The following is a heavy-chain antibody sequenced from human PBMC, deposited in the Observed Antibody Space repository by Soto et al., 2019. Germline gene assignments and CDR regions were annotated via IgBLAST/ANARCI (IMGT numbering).Heavy chain of an antibody. J-gene: IGHJ3*02. CDR2: ISSSSSYI. Sequence: EVQLVESGGGLVKPGGSLRLSCAASGFTFSSYSMNWVRQAPGKGLEWVSSISSSSSYIYYADSVKGRFTISRDNAKNSLYLQMNSLKAEDTAVYYFASDLEVHGDYCGAFDIWGQGTMVTVSS. V-gene: IGHV3-21*01. CDR3: ASDLEVHGDYCGAFDI. D-gene: IGHD4-17*01. CDR1: GFTFSSYS.